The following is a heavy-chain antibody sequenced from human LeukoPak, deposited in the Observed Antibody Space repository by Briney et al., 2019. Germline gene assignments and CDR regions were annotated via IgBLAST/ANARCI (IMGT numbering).Heavy chain of an antibody. D-gene: IGHD3-16*01. V-gene: IGHV3-7*01. J-gene: IGHJ4*02. CDR2: IKQDGSEK. Sequence: PGGSLRLSCAASGFTFSSYWMSWVRQAPGKGLEWVANIKQDGSEKYYVDSVKGRFTISRGNAKNSLYLQMNSLRAEDTAVYYCARDDYGSGTPTIDYWGQGTLVSVAS. CDR3: ARDDYGSGTPTIDY. CDR1: GFTFSSYW.